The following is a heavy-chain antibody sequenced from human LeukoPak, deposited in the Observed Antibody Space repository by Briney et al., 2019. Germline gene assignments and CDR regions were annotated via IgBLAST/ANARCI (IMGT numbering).Heavy chain of an antibody. V-gene: IGHV3-74*01. Sequence: GGSLRLSCAASGFTFSGHWLHWVRQAPGKGLVWVSRINSDGSTTTYADSVKGRFSISRDNAKNSLGLQMNSLRAEDTAVYYCARGVRHWGQGTLVTVSS. D-gene: IGHD4-11*01. CDR1: GFTFSGHW. CDR3: ARGVRH. J-gene: IGHJ4*02. CDR2: INSDGSTT.